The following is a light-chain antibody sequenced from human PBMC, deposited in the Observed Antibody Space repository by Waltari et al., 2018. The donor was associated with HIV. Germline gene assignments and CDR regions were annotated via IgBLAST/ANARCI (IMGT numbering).Light chain of an antibody. CDR1: QNIRSS. CDR2: SAS. V-gene: IGKV1-12*01. CDR3: QQSNNFPLT. Sequence: DIQMTQSPSLVSASLGDRVTITCRAIQNIRSSLGWYQKTPGRAPKLLISSASVLQSGVPSRFRGRGSGTVFTLSISGLQPDDFATYYCQQSNNFPLTFGPGTTVD. J-gene: IGKJ3*01.